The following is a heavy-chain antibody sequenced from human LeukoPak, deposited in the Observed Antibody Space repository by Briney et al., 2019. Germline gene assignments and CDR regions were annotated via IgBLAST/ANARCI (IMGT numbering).Heavy chain of an antibody. CDR3: ARLNWQLDHYFDY. Sequence: GGSLRLSSAASGFSFSTYWMHWVRQAPGKGLLWVARINSDGSGTDYADSVKGRFSISTDNGKNTVYLQMNSLRAEDTAVYYCARLNWQLDHYFDYWGQGTPVTVSS. V-gene: IGHV3-74*01. J-gene: IGHJ4*02. CDR2: INSDGSGT. CDR1: GFSFSTYW. D-gene: IGHD6-6*01.